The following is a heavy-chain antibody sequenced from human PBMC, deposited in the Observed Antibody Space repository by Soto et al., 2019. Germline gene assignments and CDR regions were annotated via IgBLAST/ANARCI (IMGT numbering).Heavy chain of an antibody. V-gene: IGHV4-38-2*02. CDR3: ARDLAGAATDY. D-gene: IGHD6-25*01. J-gene: IGHJ4*02. Sequence: ASETLSLTCAVSGYSISSGYYWGWIRQPPGKGLEWIGSIYHSGSTYYNPSLKSRVTISVDTSKNQFSLKLSSVTAADTAVYYCARDLAGAATDYWGQGTLVTVSS. CDR2: IYHSGST. CDR1: GYSISSGYY.